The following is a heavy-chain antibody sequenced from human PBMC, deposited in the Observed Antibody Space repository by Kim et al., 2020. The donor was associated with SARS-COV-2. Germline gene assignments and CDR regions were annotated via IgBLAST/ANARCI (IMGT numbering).Heavy chain of an antibody. D-gene: IGHD2-2*01. J-gene: IGHJ5*02. Sequence: VKGRFTNSRDNAKNPLYLQMNSLRAEDTAVYYWARRTIVVVPADMGWFDPWGQGTLVTVSS. V-gene: IGHV3-11*03. CDR3: ARRTIVVVPADMGWFDP.